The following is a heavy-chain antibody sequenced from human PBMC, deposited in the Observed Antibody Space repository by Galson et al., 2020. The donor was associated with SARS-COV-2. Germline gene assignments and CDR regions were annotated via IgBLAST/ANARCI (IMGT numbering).Heavy chain of an antibody. Sequence: SQTLSLTCAVSGGSISSSTYYWGWIRQPPGKGLEWIGTIFYTGSTYYNPSLDSRVSISVDTSKNQFSLNLRSVTAADTAVYYCARDGWELDQFDYWGHGTLVTVSS. V-gene: IGHV4-39*07. D-gene: IGHD1-26*01. CDR2: IFYTGST. CDR1: GGSISSSTYY. CDR3: ARDGWELDQFDY. J-gene: IGHJ4*01.